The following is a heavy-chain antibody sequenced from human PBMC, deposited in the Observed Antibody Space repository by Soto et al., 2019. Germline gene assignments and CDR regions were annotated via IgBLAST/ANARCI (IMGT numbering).Heavy chain of an antibody. Sequence: QVQLVESGGGVVQSGRSLRLSCAASGFTFSTYAMHLVRQAPGKGLEWVATISYDGISQDYADSVRGRFTISRDNFKNTLYMDMNNLTPEDTAVYYCARDGRDTIFGVTPDNWFDLWGQGTLVTV. CDR2: ISYDGISQ. D-gene: IGHD3-3*01. J-gene: IGHJ5*02. CDR3: ARDGRDTIFGVTPDNWFDL. CDR1: GFTFSTYA. V-gene: IGHV3-30-3*01.